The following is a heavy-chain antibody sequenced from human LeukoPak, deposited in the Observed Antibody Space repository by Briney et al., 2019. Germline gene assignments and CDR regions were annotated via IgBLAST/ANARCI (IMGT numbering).Heavy chain of an antibody. CDR3: ATNLIGAGEYFQQ. D-gene: IGHD2/OR15-2a*01. V-gene: IGHV3-11*01. CDR1: GLRFSDYY. J-gene: IGHJ1*01. Sequence: GGSLRLSCAASGLRFSDYYVSWIRQAPGKGLQWVSYISSGGDIMHYADFVKGRFTSSRDNAKNSGYLEMNSLGAEDTAVYYCATNLIGAGEYFQQWGQGTLVTVSS. CDR2: ISSGGDIM.